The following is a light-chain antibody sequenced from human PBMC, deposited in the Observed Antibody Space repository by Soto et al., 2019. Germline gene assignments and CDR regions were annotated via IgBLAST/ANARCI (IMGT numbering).Light chain of an antibody. CDR2: DAS. J-gene: IGKJ1*01. Sequence: DIQMTQSPSTLSASVGDGVTITCRASQTISGWLAWYQQKPGKAPKLLISDASSLRSGVPSRFSGSGSGTEFTLTNSSLQPDDFGSYYCQQYKSYPWTFGHGTKVEV. V-gene: IGKV1-5*01. CDR1: QTISGW. CDR3: QQYKSYPWT.